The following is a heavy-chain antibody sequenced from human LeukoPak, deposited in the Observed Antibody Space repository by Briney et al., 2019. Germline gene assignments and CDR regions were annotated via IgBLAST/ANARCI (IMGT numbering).Heavy chain of an antibody. V-gene: IGHV3-15*07. CDR2: IKSKTDGGTT. D-gene: IGHD3-3*01. Sequence: GSLRLSCAASGFTFSNAWMNWVRQAPGKGLEWVGRIKSKTDGGTTDYAAPVKGRFTISRDDSKNTLYLQMNSLKTEDTAVYYCTTSFDYDFWSGVLNYYGMDVWGQGTTVTVSS. J-gene: IGHJ6*02. CDR3: TTSFDYDFWSGVLNYYGMDV. CDR1: GFTFSNAW.